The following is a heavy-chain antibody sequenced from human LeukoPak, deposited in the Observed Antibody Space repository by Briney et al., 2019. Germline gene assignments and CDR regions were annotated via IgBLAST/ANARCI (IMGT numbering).Heavy chain of an antibody. CDR1: GHTFTGYY. V-gene: IGHV1-2*02. CDR2: INPNSGGT. CDR3: ARFVVVVAATEGNWFDP. D-gene: IGHD2-15*01. J-gene: IGHJ5*02. Sequence: ASVKVSCKASGHTFTGYYMHWVRQAPGQGLEWMGWINPNSGGTNYAQKFQGRVTMTRDTSISTAYMELSRLRSDDTAVYYCARFVVVVAATEGNWFDPWGQGTLVTVSS.